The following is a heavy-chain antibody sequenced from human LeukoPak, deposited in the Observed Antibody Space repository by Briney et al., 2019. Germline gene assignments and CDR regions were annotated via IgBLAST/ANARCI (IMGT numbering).Heavy chain of an antibody. J-gene: IGHJ5*02. CDR3: SKDLTSDFGGDLDP. Sequence: GGSLRLSCTASGFIFMDYALPGFCQPPGKGREGVALISFDGSQKYYADSVKGRFTISRDNSKSTVYLQMNSLRVEDAAVYYCSKDLTSDFGGDLDPWGQGTLVTVSS. V-gene: IGHV3-30*02. D-gene: IGHD3-10*01. CDR2: ISFDGSQK. CDR1: GFIFMDYA.